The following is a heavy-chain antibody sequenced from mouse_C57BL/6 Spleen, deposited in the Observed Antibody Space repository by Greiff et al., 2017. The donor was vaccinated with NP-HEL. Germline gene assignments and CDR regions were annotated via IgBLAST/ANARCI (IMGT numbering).Heavy chain of an antibody. D-gene: IGHD1-1*01. CDR2: INPSNGGT. CDR1: GYTFTSYW. Sequence: QVQLQQPGTELVKPGASVKLSCKASGYTFTSYWMHWVKQRPGQGLEWIGNINPSNGGTNYNEKFKSKATLTVDKSSSTAYMQLSSLTAEDSAVYYCARKEITTSVKGYFDVWGTGTTVTVSS. J-gene: IGHJ1*03. CDR3: ARKEITTSVKGYFDV. V-gene: IGHV1-53*01.